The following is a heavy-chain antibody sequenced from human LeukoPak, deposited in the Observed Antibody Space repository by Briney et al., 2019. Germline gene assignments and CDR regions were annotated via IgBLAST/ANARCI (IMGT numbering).Heavy chain of an antibody. Sequence: SETLSLTCTVSGVSMTAYQWSWVRQSPEKGLEWIGCINTKGETSYNPSLKSRVTTSVDTSKSQFSLRLTSVTAADTAVYYCATSNDAKIAPFDHWGQGAPVTVSS. D-gene: IGHD2-21*01. V-gene: IGHV4-4*09. CDR2: INTKGET. CDR3: ATSNDAKIAPFDH. CDR1: GVSMTAYQ. J-gene: IGHJ4*02.